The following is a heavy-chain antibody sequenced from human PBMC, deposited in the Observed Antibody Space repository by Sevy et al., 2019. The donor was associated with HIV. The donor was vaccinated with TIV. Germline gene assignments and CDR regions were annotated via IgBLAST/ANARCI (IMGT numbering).Heavy chain of an antibody. CDR1: GYTFSNYG. D-gene: IGHD2-21*01. V-gene: IGHV1-18*01. J-gene: IGHJ5*02. Sequence: ASVKVSCKASGYTFSNYGISWVRQAPGQGLEWMGWISPFNNKTIYAQKFQGRVSLTSDTSATTAYMEVTSLRSDDTAVYYCARDRVHDWGEGWFDPWGQGTLVTVSS. CDR2: ISPFNNKT. CDR3: ARDRVHDWGEGWFDP.